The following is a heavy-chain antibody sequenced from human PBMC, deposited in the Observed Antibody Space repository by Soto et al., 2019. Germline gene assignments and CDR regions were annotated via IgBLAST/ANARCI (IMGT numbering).Heavy chain of an antibody. Sequence: QVHLVQSGAEVKKPGASLKVSSRTPGYTFTPYGSTWVRQAPEQGLGWRGWPSADNGNTNYAQKLQGRVTMTTDTSTSTAYMELRSLRSDDTAVYYCARDLYSYGYYAMDVWGQGTTVTVSS. CDR2: PSADNGNT. J-gene: IGHJ6*02. V-gene: IGHV1-18*04. CDR1: GYTFTPYG. CDR3: ARDLYSYGYYAMDV. D-gene: IGHD5-18*01.